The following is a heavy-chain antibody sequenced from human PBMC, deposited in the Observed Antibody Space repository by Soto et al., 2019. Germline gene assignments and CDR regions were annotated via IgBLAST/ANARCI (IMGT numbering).Heavy chain of an antibody. Sequence: QVQLVQSGAEVKKPGASVKVSCKASGYTFTSYAMHWVRQAPGQRLEWMGWINAGNGNTKYSQKFQGRVTITRDTSARIAYIERSSLRSEDTAVYYCASEYCGGDCYSAARYGMDVWGQGTTVTVSS. V-gene: IGHV1-3*01. CDR1: GYTFTSYA. CDR3: ASEYCGGDCYSAARYGMDV. J-gene: IGHJ6*02. CDR2: INAGNGNT. D-gene: IGHD2-21*02.